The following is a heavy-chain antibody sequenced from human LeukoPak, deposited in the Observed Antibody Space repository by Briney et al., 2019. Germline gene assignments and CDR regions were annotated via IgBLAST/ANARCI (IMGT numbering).Heavy chain of an antibody. Sequence: SETLSLTCTVSGGSISSSSYYWGWIRQPAGKGLEWIGSIYYSGSTYYNPSLKSRVTISVDTSKNQFSLKLSSVTAADTAVYYCARHDAVVTDHIDYWGQGTLVTVSS. D-gene: IGHD4-23*01. V-gene: IGHV4-39*01. CDR2: IYYSGST. J-gene: IGHJ4*02. CDR3: ARHDAVVTDHIDY. CDR1: GGSISSSSYY.